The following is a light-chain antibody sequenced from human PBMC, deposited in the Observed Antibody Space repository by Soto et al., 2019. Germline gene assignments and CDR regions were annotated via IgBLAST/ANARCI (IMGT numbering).Light chain of an antibody. CDR1: STDFVSYNR. CDR3: SLYTSENSYV. CDR2: EAS. Sequence: QSALTQPPSVSGSPGQSVTISCTGTSTDFVSYNRVSWYQQPPGTAPKLIIYEASNRPSGVPDRFSGSKSGNTASLTISGLQAADEAAYYCSLYTSENSYVFGTGTKANVL. V-gene: IGLV2-18*01. J-gene: IGLJ1*01.